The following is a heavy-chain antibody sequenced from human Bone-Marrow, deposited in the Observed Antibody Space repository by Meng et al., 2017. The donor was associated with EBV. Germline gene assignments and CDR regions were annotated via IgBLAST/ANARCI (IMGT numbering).Heavy chain of an antibody. CDR2: IVPIYGTP. Sequence: QGQLAQSGAEVKKPGSSVKVSCKISGYTFSRHTVSWVRQAPGQGLEWLGGIVPIYGTPNYAQKFRDRVTIDSDESTSTAYMELRSLRSDDTAVYYCARGGSSFDYWGQGTLVTVSS. J-gene: IGHJ4*02. CDR1: GYTFSRHT. D-gene: IGHD3-10*01. V-gene: IGHV1-69*01. CDR3: ARGGSSFDY.